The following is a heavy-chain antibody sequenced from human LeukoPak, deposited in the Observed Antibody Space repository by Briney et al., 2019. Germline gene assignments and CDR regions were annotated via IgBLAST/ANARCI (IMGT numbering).Heavy chain of an antibody. CDR2: IIPIFGTA. Sequence: SVKVSCKASGGTFSSYAISWVRQAPGQGLEWMGGIIPIFGTANYAQKFQGRVTITADESTSTAYMELSSLRSEDTAVYYCARDSSSRTPRNAFDIWGQGTMVTVSS. J-gene: IGHJ3*02. CDR3: ARDSSSRTPRNAFDI. CDR1: GGTFSSYA. D-gene: IGHD6-13*01. V-gene: IGHV1-69*13.